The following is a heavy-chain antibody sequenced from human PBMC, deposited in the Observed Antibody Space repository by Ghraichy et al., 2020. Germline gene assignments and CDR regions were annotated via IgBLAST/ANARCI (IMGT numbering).Heavy chain of an antibody. J-gene: IGHJ3*02. CDR1: GFTFSSYE. V-gene: IGHV3-48*03. CDR3: AVVANDDAFDI. D-gene: IGHD2-15*01. Sequence: GGSLRLSCAASGFTFSSYEMNWVRQAPGKGLEWVSYISSSGSTIYYADSVKGRFTISRDNAKNSLYLQMNSLRAEDTAVYYCAVVANDDAFDIWGQGTMVTVSS. CDR2: ISSSGSTI.